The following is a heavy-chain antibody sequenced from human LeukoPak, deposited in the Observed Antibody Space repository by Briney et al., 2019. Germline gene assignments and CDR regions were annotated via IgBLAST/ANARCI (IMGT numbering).Heavy chain of an antibody. Sequence: GGSLRLSCAASGPTLNNAWMSWVSQAPGKGLEWVGRIKSKTDGGTTDYAAPAKGRFTISRDDSENTVYLQMNSLKTEDTAVYYCTTWTSHWGQGTLVTVSS. CDR2: IKSKTDGGTT. D-gene: IGHD3/OR15-3a*01. J-gene: IGHJ4*02. CDR3: TTWTSH. CDR1: GPTLNNAW. V-gene: IGHV3-15*01.